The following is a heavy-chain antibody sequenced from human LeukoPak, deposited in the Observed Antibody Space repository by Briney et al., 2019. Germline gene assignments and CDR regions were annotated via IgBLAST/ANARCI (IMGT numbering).Heavy chain of an antibody. V-gene: IGHV3-15*01. D-gene: IGHD6-13*01. CDR3: ARVYSSSWYGSYFDY. CDR1: GFTFNNAW. CDR2: IKKQTDGGTA. Sequence: GGSLRLSCAASGFTFNNAWMSWVRQAPGKGLEWVGRIKKQTDGGTADYAAPVKGRFTISRDDSTHTLYLQMNSLKTEDTAVYYCARVYSSSWYGSYFDYWGQGALVTVSS. J-gene: IGHJ4*02.